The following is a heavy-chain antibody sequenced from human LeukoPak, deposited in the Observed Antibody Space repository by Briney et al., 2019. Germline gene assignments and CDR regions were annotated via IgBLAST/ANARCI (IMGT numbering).Heavy chain of an antibody. CDR3: AKESKSSGSYKTFDY. Sequence: PGGSLRLSCAASGFTFSSNAMSWVRQAPGKGLEWVSAISGSGGSTYYADSVKGRSTISRDNSKNTLYLQMNSLRAEDTAVYYCAKESKSSGSYKTFDYWGQGTLVTVSS. J-gene: IGHJ4*02. CDR1: GFTFSSNA. V-gene: IGHV3-23*01. D-gene: IGHD1-26*01. CDR2: ISGSGGST.